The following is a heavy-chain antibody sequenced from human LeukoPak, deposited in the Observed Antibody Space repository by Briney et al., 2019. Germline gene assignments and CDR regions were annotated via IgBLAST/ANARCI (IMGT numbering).Heavy chain of an antibody. CDR3: ARGGVVVITAFDI. CDR2: INPNSGGT. V-gene: IGHV1-2*04. CDR1: GYTFTSYA. Sequence: ASVKVSCKASGYTFTSYAMHWVRQAPGQRLEWMGWINPNSGGTNYAQKFQGWVTMTRDTSISTAYMGLSRLGSDDTAVYYCARGGVVVITAFDIWGQGTMVTVSS. J-gene: IGHJ3*02. D-gene: IGHD3-22*01.